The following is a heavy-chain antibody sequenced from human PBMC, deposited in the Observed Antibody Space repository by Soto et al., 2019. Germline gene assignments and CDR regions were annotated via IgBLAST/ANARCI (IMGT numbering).Heavy chain of an antibody. CDR1: GGSISSSSYY. D-gene: IGHD6-13*01. V-gene: IGHV4-39*01. CDR2: IYYSGST. J-gene: IGHJ3*02. Sequence: QLQLQESGPGLVKPSETLSLTCTVSGGSISSSSYYWGWIRQPPGKGLEWIGSIYYSGSTYYNPSLKSRVTISVDTSKNQFSLKLSSVTAADTAVYYCARHGGSGAAGTFDAFDIWRQGTMVTVSS. CDR3: ARHGGSGAAGTFDAFDI.